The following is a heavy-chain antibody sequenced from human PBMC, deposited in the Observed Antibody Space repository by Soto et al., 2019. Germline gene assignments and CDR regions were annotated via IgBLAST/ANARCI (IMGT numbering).Heavy chain of an antibody. J-gene: IGHJ6*03. CDR2: INHSGST. CDR1: GGSFSGYY. Sequence: QVQLQQWGAGLLKPSETLSLTCAVYGGSFSGYYWSWIRQPPGRGLEWIGEINHSGSTNYNPSLQSRVTMSVDTSKNQFSLKLSSVTAADTAVYFCARAVGGYDFWSASYYYYYYMDVGGKGTTVTASS. V-gene: IGHV4-34*01. CDR3: ARAVGGYDFWSASYYYYYYMDV. D-gene: IGHD3-3*01.